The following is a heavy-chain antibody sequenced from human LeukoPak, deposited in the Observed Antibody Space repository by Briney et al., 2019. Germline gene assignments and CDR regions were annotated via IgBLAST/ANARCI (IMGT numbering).Heavy chain of an antibody. Sequence: ASVRVSCKASGYTFTSYYMHWVRQAPGQGLEWMGIINPSGGSTSYAQKFQGRVTMTRDTSTSTVYMELSSLRSEDTAVYYCAREVKRIAVAGTGWFDPWGQGTLVTVSS. CDR3: AREVKRIAVAGTGWFDP. V-gene: IGHV1-46*01. J-gene: IGHJ5*02. CDR2: INPSGGST. D-gene: IGHD6-19*01. CDR1: GYTFTSYY.